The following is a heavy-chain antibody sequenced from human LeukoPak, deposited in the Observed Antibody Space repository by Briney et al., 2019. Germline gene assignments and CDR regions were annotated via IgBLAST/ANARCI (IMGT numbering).Heavy chain of an antibody. CDR2: IYYSGST. CDR3: ARDKTFEVVNFFDS. CDR1: GGSISSGSFY. D-gene: IGHD3-3*01. Sequence: SETLSLTCTVSGGSISSGSFYWGWIRQPPGKGLERIGSIYYSGSTYYNPSLKSRVTVSVDTSKNQFSLKLTSVTAADTAVYFCARDKTFEVVNFFDSWGQGILVTVSS. V-gene: IGHV4-39*07. J-gene: IGHJ4*02.